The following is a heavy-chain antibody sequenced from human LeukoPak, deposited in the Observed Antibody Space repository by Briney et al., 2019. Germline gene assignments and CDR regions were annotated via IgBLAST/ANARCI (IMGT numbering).Heavy chain of an antibody. CDR2: ISNDAVRT. CDR3: GRDLLGGGLDY. CDR1: GFTFSSYA. Sequence: PGGSLRLSCAASGFTFSSYAMHWVRQAPGKGLEYVSAISNDAVRTYYATSVKGRFTTSRDNSKNTLFLQMGSLRAEDMAVYYCGRDLLGGGLDYWGQGTLVTVPS. D-gene: IGHD3-16*01. V-gene: IGHV3-64*01. J-gene: IGHJ4*02.